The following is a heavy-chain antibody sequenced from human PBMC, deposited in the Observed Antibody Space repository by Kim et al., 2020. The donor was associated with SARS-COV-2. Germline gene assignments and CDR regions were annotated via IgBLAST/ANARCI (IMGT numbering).Heavy chain of an antibody. CDR3: ARDDGSGSYPYYYYMDV. CDR2: IGTAGDT. D-gene: IGHD3-10*01. CDR1: GFTFSSYD. Sequence: GGSLRLSCAASGFTFSSYDMHWVRQATGKGLEWVSAIGTAGDTYYPGSVKGRFTISRENAKNSLYLQMNSLIAGDTAVYYCARDDGSGSYPYYYYMDVWGKGTTVTVSS. V-gene: IGHV3-13*01. J-gene: IGHJ6*03.